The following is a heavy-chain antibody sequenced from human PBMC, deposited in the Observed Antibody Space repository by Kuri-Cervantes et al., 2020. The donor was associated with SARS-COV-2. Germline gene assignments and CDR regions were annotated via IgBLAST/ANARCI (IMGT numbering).Heavy chain of an antibody. CDR1: GGSISSSSYY. CDR3: AGSSKYYYCMDV. D-gene: IGHD2-2*01. CDR2: INHSGST. Sequence: GSLRLSCTVSGGSISSSSYYWSWIRQPPGKGLEWIGEINHSGSTNYNPSLKSRVTISVDTSKNQFSLKLSSVTAADTAVYYCAGSSKYYYCMDVWGKGTTVTVSS. V-gene: IGHV4-39*07. J-gene: IGHJ6*03.